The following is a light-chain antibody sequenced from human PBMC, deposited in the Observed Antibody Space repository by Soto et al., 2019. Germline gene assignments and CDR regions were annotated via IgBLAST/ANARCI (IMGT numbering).Light chain of an antibody. J-gene: IGKJ1*01. CDR2: GAS. CDR1: QSVSSSY. Sequence: DIVLTQSPGTLSLSPVERATLSCRASQSVSSSYLAWYQQKPGQAPRLLIYGASSRATGIPDRFSGSGSGTDFTLTISRLEPEDFAVYYCQQYGSSPQWTFGQGTKVDI. V-gene: IGKV3-20*01. CDR3: QQYGSSPQWT.